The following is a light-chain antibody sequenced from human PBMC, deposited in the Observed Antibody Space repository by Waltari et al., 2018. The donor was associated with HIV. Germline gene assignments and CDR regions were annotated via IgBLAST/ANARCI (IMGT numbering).Light chain of an antibody. CDR3: GTWDSSLSAWV. CDR1: SSNIGNNF. CDR2: DNT. J-gene: IGLJ2*01. Sequence: QSVLTQPPSVSAAPGQKVTISCSGSSSNIGNNFVSWFQQLPGPAPKLLIYDNTRRPSGIPDRFFGSKSGTSATLGITGLQSGDEADYYCGTWDSSLSAWVFGGGTKLTVL. V-gene: IGLV1-51*01.